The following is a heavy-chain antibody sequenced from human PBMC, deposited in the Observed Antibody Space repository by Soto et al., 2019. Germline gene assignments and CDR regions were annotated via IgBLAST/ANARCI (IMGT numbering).Heavy chain of an antibody. J-gene: IGHJ5*01. CDR3: VSRRGYSYGFAN. CDR1: GYSLTELS. Sequence: GASVKVSCKVPGYSLTELSIHWVRQAPGKGLEWMGGFDREDGDTIYAQKFQGRVTMTGATSTDTAYMEMSSLRSEDTAVYFCVSRRGYSYGFANWG. V-gene: IGHV1-24*01. D-gene: IGHD5-18*01. CDR2: FDREDGDT.